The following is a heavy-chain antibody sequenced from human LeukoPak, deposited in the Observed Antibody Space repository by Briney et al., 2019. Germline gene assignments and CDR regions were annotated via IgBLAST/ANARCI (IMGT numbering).Heavy chain of an antibody. CDR2: IYPGYSDT. V-gene: IGHV5-51*01. J-gene: IGHJ4*02. CDR3: ARGALAVFTRTSCYTHTVDY. D-gene: IGHD2-2*02. Sequence: GESLKISCKGSGYTFSNYWIGWVRQMPGKGLEWMGIIYPGYSDTRYLPSFPGQATIHADKSIRTAYLPWAGLKDPHSDMYYCARGALAVFTRTSCYTHTVDYWGQGTLVTVSS. CDR1: GYTFSNYW.